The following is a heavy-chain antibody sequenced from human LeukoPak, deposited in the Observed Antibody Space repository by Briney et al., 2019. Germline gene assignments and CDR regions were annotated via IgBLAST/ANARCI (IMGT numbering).Heavy chain of an antibody. D-gene: IGHD4-23*01. CDR3: ANRVYGGNVDFDY. Sequence: GGSLRLSCAASGFTFSSYAMHWVRQAPGKGLEWVAVISYDGSNKYYADSVKGRFTISRDNSKNTLYLQMNSLRAEDTAVYYCANRVYGGNVDFDYWGQGTLVTVSS. CDR2: ISYDGSNK. CDR1: GFTFSSYA. J-gene: IGHJ4*02. V-gene: IGHV3-30*04.